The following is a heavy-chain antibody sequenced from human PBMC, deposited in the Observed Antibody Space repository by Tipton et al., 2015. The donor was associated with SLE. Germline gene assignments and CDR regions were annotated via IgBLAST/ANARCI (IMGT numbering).Heavy chain of an antibody. V-gene: IGHV4-39*07. CDR3: ARDLAARGGHYFDY. D-gene: IGHD6-6*01. CDR1: GGSISSSSHY. Sequence: TLSLTCTVSGGSISSSSHYWGWIRQPPGKGLEWIGSIYYSGSTYYNPSLKSRVTISVDTSKNQFSLKLSSVTAADTAVYYCARDLAARGGHYFDYWGQGILVTVSS. CDR2: IYYSGST. J-gene: IGHJ4*02.